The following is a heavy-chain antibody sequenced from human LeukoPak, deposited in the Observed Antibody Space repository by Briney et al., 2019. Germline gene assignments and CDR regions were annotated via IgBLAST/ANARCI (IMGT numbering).Heavy chain of an antibody. CDR2: IYSSGST. Sequence: SETLSLTCAVYGGSFSGYYWSWIRQHPGKGLEWIGYIYSSGSTSYNPSLKSRVTISVDTSKNQFSLKLSSVTAADTAVYYCARDTHYYDRSGFRSYWGQGTLVTVSS. D-gene: IGHD3-22*01. CDR1: GGSFSGYY. J-gene: IGHJ4*02. V-gene: IGHV4-31*11. CDR3: ARDTHYYDRSGFRSY.